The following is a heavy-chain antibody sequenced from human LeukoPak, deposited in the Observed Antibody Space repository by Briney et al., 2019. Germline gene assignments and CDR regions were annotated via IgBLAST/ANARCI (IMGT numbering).Heavy chain of an antibody. CDR2: ISGSGGST. Sequence: PGGSLRLSCAASGFTFSSYAMSWVRQAPGKGLEWVSAISGSGGSTYYADSVKGRFTISRDNAKNSLYLQMNSLRAEDTAVYYCARVTEDIVVVPAAPLDYWGQGTLVTVSS. D-gene: IGHD2-2*01. CDR1: GFTFSSYA. V-gene: IGHV3-23*01. CDR3: ARVTEDIVVVPAAPLDY. J-gene: IGHJ4*02.